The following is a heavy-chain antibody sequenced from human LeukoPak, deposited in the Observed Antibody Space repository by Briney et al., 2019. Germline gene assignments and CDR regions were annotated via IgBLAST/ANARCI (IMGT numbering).Heavy chain of an antibody. CDR2: IWSDGTHK. J-gene: IGHJ4*02. V-gene: IGHV3-33*06. CDR3: AKSNSESQTTVGN. CDR1: GFTFNTYG. D-gene: IGHD1-26*01. Sequence: GGSLRLSCAASGFTFNTYGMHWVRQAPGKGLEWVAVIWSDGTHKYYSDSVKGRFTISRDNSKNTLYLEMNSLRVEDTAVCYCAKSNSESQTTVGNWGQGTLVTVSS.